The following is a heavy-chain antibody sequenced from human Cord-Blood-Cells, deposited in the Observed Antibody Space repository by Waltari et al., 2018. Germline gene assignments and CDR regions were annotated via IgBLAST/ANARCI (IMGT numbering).Heavy chain of an antibody. CDR3: ARDTAYCGGDCYSAFDI. Sequence: QVQLVQSGAEVKKPGSSVKVSCKASGGTFSSYAIRWVRPAPRPGLEWMGGIIPIFGTANYAQEFQGRVTITADESTSTAYMELSSLRSEDTAVYYCARDTAYCGGDCYSAFDIWGQGTMVTVSS. CDR1: GGTFSSYA. V-gene: IGHV1-69*01. D-gene: IGHD2-21*02. J-gene: IGHJ3*02. CDR2: IIPIFGTA.